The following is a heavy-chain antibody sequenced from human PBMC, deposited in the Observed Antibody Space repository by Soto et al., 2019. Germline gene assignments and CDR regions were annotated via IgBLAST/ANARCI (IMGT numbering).Heavy chain of an antibody. CDR1: GYTFTDYW. J-gene: IGHJ6*02. D-gene: IGHD2-2*01. Sequence: AEAMQSSCKGSGYTFTDYWIGWVRQLPGKGLEWMGIIYPGDSDTRYSPSFQGHVTITVDKSTSTAYLQWNTLKASDTAMYYCARHFSNFRYHHYVMDVCGQRTTVIVSS. V-gene: IGHV5-51*01. CDR3: ARHFSNFRYHHYVMDV. CDR2: IYPGDSDT.